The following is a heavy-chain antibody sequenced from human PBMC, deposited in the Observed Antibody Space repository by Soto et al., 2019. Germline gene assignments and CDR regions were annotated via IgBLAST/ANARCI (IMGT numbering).Heavy chain of an antibody. CDR1: GFTFSTYA. CDR2: ITSNGGST. D-gene: IGHD6-19*01. J-gene: IGHJ4*02. V-gene: IGHV3-64D*08. Sequence: GGSLRLSCSASGFTFSTYAMHWVRQAPGKGLEYVSAITSNGGSTYHADSVKGRFAISRDNSKNTLYLQMSSLRPEDTAVYYCVKGVASGWYGDYWGQGTLVTVSS. CDR3: VKGVASGWYGDY.